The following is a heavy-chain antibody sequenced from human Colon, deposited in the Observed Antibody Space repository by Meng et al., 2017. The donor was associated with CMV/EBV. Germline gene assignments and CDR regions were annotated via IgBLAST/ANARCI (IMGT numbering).Heavy chain of an antibody. Sequence: GESLKISCVASGFTLSSYDMHWVRQAPGKGLEWISHISTQSLTTVYADSVKGRFNISRDNAKNSVYLQMNSLRAEDTAVYYCARKGWNYREAFDMWGQGTLVTVSS. V-gene: IGHV3-48*03. D-gene: IGHD3-16*02. CDR3: ARKGWNYREAFDM. CDR1: GFTLSSYD. CDR2: ISTQSLTT. J-gene: IGHJ4*02.